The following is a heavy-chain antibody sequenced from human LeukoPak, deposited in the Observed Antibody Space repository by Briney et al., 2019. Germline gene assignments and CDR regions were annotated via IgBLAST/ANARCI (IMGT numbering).Heavy chain of an antibody. CDR2: INNSGRT. Sequence: SETLSLTCSASGGSISSYYWSWIRQPPGKGLEWIGYINNSGRTNYNPSLKSRVTISVDTSKNEFSLKLSSVTAADTAVYFCARSVSRYCSSTTCYLNWFDPWGQGTLVTVSS. CDR1: GGSISSYY. D-gene: IGHD2/OR15-2a*01. V-gene: IGHV4-59*01. CDR3: ARSVSRYCSSTTCYLNWFDP. J-gene: IGHJ5*02.